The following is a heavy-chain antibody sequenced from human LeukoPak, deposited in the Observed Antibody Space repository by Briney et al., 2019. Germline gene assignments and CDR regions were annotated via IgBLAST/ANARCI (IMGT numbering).Heavy chain of an antibody. D-gene: IGHD2-2*01. J-gene: IGHJ4*02. Sequence: GESLKISCKGSGYSFTSYWIGWVRQMPGKGLEWMGIIYPGDSDTRYSPSFQGQVTISADKSISTAYLQWSSLKASDTAMYYCVSGDCSSTSCYRYYFDYWGQGTLVTVPS. CDR2: IYPGDSDT. CDR3: VSGDCSSTSCYRYYFDY. V-gene: IGHV5-51*01. CDR1: GYSFTSYW.